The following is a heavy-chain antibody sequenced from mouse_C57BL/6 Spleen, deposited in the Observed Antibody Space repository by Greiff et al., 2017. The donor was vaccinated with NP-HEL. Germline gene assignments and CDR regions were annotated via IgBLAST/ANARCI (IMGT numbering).Heavy chain of an antibody. J-gene: IGHJ1*03. D-gene: IGHD1-1*01. Sequence: LQQSGAELVRPGASVKMSCKASGYTFTSYNMHWVKQTPRQGLEWIGAIYPGNGDTSYNQKFKGKATLTVDKSSSTAYMQLSSLTSEDSAVHFCARYYYGSSHWYFDVWGTGTTVTVSS. CDR1: GYTFTSYN. CDR3: ARYYYGSSHWYFDV. V-gene: IGHV1-12*01. CDR2: IYPGNGDT.